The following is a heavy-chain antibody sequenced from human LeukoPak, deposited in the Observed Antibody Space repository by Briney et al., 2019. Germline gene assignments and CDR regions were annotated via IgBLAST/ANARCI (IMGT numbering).Heavy chain of an antibody. V-gene: IGHV3-23*01. CDR3: AKDRAYYSDFSAYYFSPPLHHY. D-gene: IGHD3-22*01. CDR2: IFGNSGSTGST. CDR1: GFTFSNYA. J-gene: IGHJ4*02. Sequence: GGSLRLSCVASGFTFSNYAMSWVRHAPGKGLEWVSGIFGNSGSTGSTYYADSVKGRVTISRDNSRNTVYLQMNSLRAEDTAVYYCAKDRAYYSDFSAYYFSPPLHHYWGQGALVTVSS.